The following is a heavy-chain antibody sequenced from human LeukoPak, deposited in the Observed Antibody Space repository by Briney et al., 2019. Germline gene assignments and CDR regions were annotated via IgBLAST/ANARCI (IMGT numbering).Heavy chain of an antibody. CDR1: GFTFSSYS. D-gene: IGHD6-13*01. Sequence: GGSLRLSCAASGFTFSSYSMNWVRQAPGKGLEWLSYISSSGTIHYADSVKGRFTISRDNAENSQYLQMSSLRAEDTAVYYCARDLASSWQGEFDYWGQGTLVTVSS. J-gene: IGHJ4*02. CDR3: ARDLASSWQGEFDY. CDR2: ISSSGTI. V-gene: IGHV3-48*04.